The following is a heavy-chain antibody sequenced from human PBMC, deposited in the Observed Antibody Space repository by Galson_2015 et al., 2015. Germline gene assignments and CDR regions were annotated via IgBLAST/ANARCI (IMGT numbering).Heavy chain of an antibody. D-gene: IGHD1-26*01. CDR3: ARDQGGSGRAFDY. Sequence: SCKASGYTFTSYAMHWVRQAPGQRLEWMGWINAGNGNTKYSLKFQGRVTITRDTSASTAYMELSSLRSEDTAVYYCARDQGGSGRAFDYWGQGTLVTVSS. CDR2: INAGNGNT. CDR1: GYTFTSYA. V-gene: IGHV1-3*01. J-gene: IGHJ4*02.